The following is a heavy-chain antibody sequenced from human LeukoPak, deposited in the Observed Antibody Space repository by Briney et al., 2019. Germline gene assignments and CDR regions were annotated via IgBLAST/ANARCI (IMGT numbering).Heavy chain of an antibody. CDR1: GGSISSYY. V-gene: IGHV4-59*12. CDR2: IYYSGST. J-gene: IGHJ3*02. CDR3: VTGSVITSWAAFNI. Sequence: SETLSLTCTVSGGSISSYYWSWIRQPPGKGLEWIGYIYYSGSTNYNPSLKSRVTISVDTSKNQFSLKLNSVTVADTAVYYCVTGSVITSWAAFNIWGQGTVVTVSS. D-gene: IGHD3-16*01.